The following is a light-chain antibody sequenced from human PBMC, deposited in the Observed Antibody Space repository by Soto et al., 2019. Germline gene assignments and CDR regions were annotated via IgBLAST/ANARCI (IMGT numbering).Light chain of an antibody. CDR2: GAS. Sequence: DIVLTQSPGTLSLSPGQRVTLSCRASQRVSNNYLAWYQQIPGQAPRLLIYGASSRANGIPARFSGSGSGTDFTLTISRLEPEDFAVYYCQQYATSAITFGQGTRLEIK. J-gene: IGKJ5*01. CDR3: QQYATSAIT. V-gene: IGKV3-20*01. CDR1: QRVSNNY.